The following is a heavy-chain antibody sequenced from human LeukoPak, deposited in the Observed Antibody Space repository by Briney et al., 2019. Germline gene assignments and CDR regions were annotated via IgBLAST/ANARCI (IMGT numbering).Heavy chain of an antibody. CDR3: ARFQIPTGAFDI. Sequence: SETLSLTCTVSGGSSSSYYWSWIRQPAGKGLEWIGRIYTSGSTNYNPSLKSRLTISVDTSKNQFSLKLSSVTAADTAVYYCARFQIPTGAFDIWGQGTMVTVSS. V-gene: IGHV4-4*07. D-gene: IGHD3-9*01. J-gene: IGHJ3*02. CDR2: IYTSGST. CDR1: GGSSSSYY.